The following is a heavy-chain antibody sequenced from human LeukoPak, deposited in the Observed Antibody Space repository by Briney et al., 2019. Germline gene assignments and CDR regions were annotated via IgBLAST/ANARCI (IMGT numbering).Heavy chain of an antibody. V-gene: IGHV1-24*01. J-gene: IGHJ4*02. CDR2: FDPEDGET. D-gene: IGHD3-10*01. CDR1: GYTLTELS. CDR3: ATAIYYGSGSYSNFDY. Sequence: ASVKVSCKVSGYTLTELSMHWVRQAPGKGLEWMGGFDPEDGETIYAQKFQGRVTMTEDTSTDTAYMELSSLRSEDTAVYYCATAIYYGSGSYSNFDYWGQGTLVTVSS.